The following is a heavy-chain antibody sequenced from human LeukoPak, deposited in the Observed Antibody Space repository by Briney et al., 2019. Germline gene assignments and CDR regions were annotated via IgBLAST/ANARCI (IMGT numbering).Heavy chain of an antibody. D-gene: IGHD6-6*01. CDR3: ARSLYSSSFYYYYYYYMDV. Sequence: SCKASGGTFSSYAMHWVRQAPGKGLEWVAVISYDGSNKYYADSVKGRFTISRDNSKNTLYLQMNSLRAEDTAVYYCARSLYSSSFYYYYYYYMDVWGKGTTVTVSS. CDR2: ISYDGSNK. J-gene: IGHJ6*03. CDR1: GGTFSSYA. V-gene: IGHV3-30-3*01.